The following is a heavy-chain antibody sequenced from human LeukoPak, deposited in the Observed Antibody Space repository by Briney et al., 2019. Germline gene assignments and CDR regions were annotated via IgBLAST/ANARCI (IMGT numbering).Heavy chain of an antibody. J-gene: IGHJ4*02. D-gene: IGHD4-17*01. CDR1: GFTFSNFA. CDR2: ISYDGSNK. CDR3: ARFPTGFDY. Sequence: GGSLRLSCAASGFTFSNFAMHWVRQAPGKGLQWVAVISYDGSNKYYADSVKGRFTISRDNAKNSLNLQMNSLRAEDTAMYYCARFPTGFDYWGQGTLVTVSS. V-gene: IGHV3-30-3*01.